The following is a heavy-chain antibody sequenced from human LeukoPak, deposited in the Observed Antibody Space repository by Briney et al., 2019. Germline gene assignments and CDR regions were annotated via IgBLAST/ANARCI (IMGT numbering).Heavy chain of an antibody. D-gene: IGHD3-10*01. CDR2: ISADGGTT. V-gene: IGHV3-64*02. Sequence: GGSLRLSCVAFGFNFRAYGMHWVRQAPGQGLEYVSAISADGGTTFHAESVKGRFTISRDNSKNTLYLQMASLRIDDSALYYCARGRGGPPFDFWGHGTLITVSS. CDR1: GFNFRAYG. CDR3: ARGRGGPPFDF. J-gene: IGHJ4*01.